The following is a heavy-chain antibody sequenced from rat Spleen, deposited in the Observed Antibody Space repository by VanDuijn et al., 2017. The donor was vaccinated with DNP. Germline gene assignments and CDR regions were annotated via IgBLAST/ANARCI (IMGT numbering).Heavy chain of an antibody. CDR2: INYSGGT. CDR3: AGSGAYSYFFDY. V-gene: IGHV3-1*01. CDR1: GYSITSNY. Sequence: EVQLQESGPGLVKPSQSLSLTCSVTGYSITSNYWGWIRKFPGNKMEWIGHINYSGGTTYNPSLKSRISITRDTSKNQFFLQLTSVSTEDTATYFCAGSGAYSYFFDYWGQGVMVTVSS. D-gene: IGHD1-1*01. J-gene: IGHJ2*01.